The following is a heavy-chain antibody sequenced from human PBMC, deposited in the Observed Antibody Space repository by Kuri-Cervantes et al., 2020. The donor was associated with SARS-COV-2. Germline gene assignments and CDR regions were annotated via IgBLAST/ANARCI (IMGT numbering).Heavy chain of an antibody. CDR1: GGSNSSYY. CDR3: ARHAESPIWGY. D-gene: IGHD3-16*01. J-gene: IGHJ4*02. Sequence: GSLRLSCTVSGGSNSSYYWSWIRQPPGMGLEWIGYIYYSESTNYNPSLKSRVTVSVDTSKNQFSLRMSSVTAANTDVYYCARHAESPIWGYWGQGTLVTVSS. CDR2: IYYSEST. V-gene: IGHV4-59*08.